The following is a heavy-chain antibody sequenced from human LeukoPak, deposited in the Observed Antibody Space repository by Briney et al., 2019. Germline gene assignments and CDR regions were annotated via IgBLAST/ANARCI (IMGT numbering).Heavy chain of an antibody. Sequence: SETLSLTCTVSGGSISRGGYYWSWIRQHPGKGLEWIGYIYYSGSTYYNPSLKSRVTISVDTSKNQFSLKLSSVTAADTAVYYCARVLAARRNYDYWGQGTLVTVSS. V-gene: IGHV4-31*03. D-gene: IGHD6-6*01. CDR3: ARVLAARRNYDY. CDR1: GGSISRGGYY. J-gene: IGHJ4*02. CDR2: IYYSGST.